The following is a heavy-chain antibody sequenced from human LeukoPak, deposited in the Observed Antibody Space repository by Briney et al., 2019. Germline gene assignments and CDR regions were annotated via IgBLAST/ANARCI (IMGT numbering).Heavy chain of an antibody. CDR3: ARTREDYYYYYYMDV. CDR2: TRNKANSYTT. Sequence: GGSLRLSCAASGFTVSSNYMSWVRQAPGKGLEWVGRTRNKANSYTTEYAASVKGRFTISRDDSKNSLYLHMNSLKTEDTAVYYCARTREDYYYYYYMDVWGRGTTVTVSS. J-gene: IGHJ6*03. CDR1: GFTVSSNY. V-gene: IGHV3-72*01.